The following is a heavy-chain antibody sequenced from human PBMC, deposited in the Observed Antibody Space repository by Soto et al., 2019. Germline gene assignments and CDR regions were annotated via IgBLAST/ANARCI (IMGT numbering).Heavy chain of an antibody. CDR3: ARGRVTMVRGVIINPYYYYGMDV. CDR2: INHSGST. D-gene: IGHD3-10*01. Sequence: PSETLSLTCAVYGGSFSGYYWSWIRQPPGKGLEWIGEINHSGSTNYNPSLKSRVTISVDTSKNQFSLKLSSVTAADTAVYYCARGRVTMVRGVIINPYYYYGMDVRGQGTTVTVSS. CDR1: GGSFSGYY. V-gene: IGHV4-34*01. J-gene: IGHJ6*02.